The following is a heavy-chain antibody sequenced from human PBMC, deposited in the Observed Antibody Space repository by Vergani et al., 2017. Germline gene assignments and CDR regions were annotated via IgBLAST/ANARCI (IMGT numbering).Heavy chain of an antibody. CDR1: GFTFSDYY. V-gene: IGHV3-11*05. CDR2: ISSSSSYT. J-gene: IGHJ4*02. Sequence: QVQLVESGGGLVKPGGSLRLSCAASGFTFSDYYMSWIRQAPGKGLEWVSYISSSSSYTNYADSVKGRFTISRDNSKNTLYLQMNSLRAEDTAVYYCARELGRVVPGTLVYWGQGTLVTVSS. D-gene: IGHD6-19*01. CDR3: ARELGRVVPGTLVY.